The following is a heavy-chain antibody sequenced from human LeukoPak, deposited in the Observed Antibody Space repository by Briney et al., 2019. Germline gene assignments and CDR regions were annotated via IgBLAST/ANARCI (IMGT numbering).Heavy chain of an antibody. CDR2: IYYSGST. V-gene: IGHV4-59*01. CDR3: AREGGPRGHDAFDI. D-gene: IGHD3-16*01. Sequence: SETLSLTCTVSGVSISSYYWSWIRQPPGKGLEWIGYIYYSGSTNYNPSLKSRVTISVDTSKNQFSLKLSSVTAADTAVYYCAREGGPRGHDAFDIWGQGTMVTVSS. J-gene: IGHJ3*02. CDR1: GVSISSYY.